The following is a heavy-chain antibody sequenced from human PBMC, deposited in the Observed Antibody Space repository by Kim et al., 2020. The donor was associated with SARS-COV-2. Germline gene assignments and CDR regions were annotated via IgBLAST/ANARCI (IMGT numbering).Heavy chain of an antibody. V-gene: IGHV4-59*01. Sequence: SETLSLTCTVSGDSMRNYNWNWIRQPPGRGLEWIGYISYSGNTNYNPSLTSRVTISVDTPKNQFSLKISSVTAADTAVYYCARSVDWWPHYIDYWGHGTLVTVSS. CDR2: ISYSGNT. J-gene: IGHJ4*01. CDR1: GDSMRNYN. CDR3: ARSVDWWPHYIDY. D-gene: IGHD2-8*02.